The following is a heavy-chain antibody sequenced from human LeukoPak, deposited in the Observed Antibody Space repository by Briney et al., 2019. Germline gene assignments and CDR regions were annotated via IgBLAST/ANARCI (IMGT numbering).Heavy chain of an antibody. V-gene: IGHV1-2*02. CDR1: VYTFSASY. CDR2: INPNSGGT. J-gene: IGHJ3*02. Sequence: ASVKVSCKASVYTFSASYVHWVRQAPGQGPEWMAWINPNSGGTNDAQKFQGRVTMTRDTSISTIYMELSRLGSDDTALYYCARDFYVSGSGAFDIWGQGTMVTVSS. D-gene: IGHD5-12*01. CDR3: ARDFYVSGSGAFDI.